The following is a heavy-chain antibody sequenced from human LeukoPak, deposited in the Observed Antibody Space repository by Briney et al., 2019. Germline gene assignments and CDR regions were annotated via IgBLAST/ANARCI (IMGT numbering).Heavy chain of an antibody. CDR2: IQSRSDGGTA. CDR3: TTSPYYYDY. J-gene: IGHJ4*02. V-gene: IGHV3-15*01. Sequence: GGSLRLSCAASGFTFSNAWMTWVRQAPGKRLESIGRIQSRSDGGTADYAAPVKGRFTISRDDSKNTLYLQMNSLTTEDTAVYCCTTSPYYYDYWGQGTLVTVSS. CDR1: GFTFSNAW.